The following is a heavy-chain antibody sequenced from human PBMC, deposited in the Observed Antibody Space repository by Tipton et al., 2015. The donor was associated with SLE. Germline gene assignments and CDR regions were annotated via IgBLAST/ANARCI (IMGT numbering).Heavy chain of an antibody. CDR1: GGSISTYY. CDR3: ARGGIQLWLKGGPDI. V-gene: IGHV4-59*01. J-gene: IGHJ3*02. CDR2: IYYSGST. Sequence: LRLSCTVSGGSISTYYWSWIRQPPGKGLEWIEYIYYSGSTNYNPSLKSRVTISVDTSKNQFSLKLSSVTAADTAVYYCARGGIQLWLKGGPDIWGQGTMVTVSS. D-gene: IGHD5-18*01.